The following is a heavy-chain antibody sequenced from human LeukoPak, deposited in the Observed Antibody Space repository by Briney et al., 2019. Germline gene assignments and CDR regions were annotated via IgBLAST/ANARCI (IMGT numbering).Heavy chain of an antibody. Sequence: GGSLRLSCVASGFTFSNYAMMWVRQAAGKGPEWVSAIRGSGISTEYADSVKDRFTISRDNSKNTLYLQMNSLRAEDTAVYYCARDPNGDYVGAFDMWGQGTVVTVSS. J-gene: IGHJ3*02. D-gene: IGHD4-17*01. V-gene: IGHV3-23*01. CDR1: GFTFSNYA. CDR3: ARDPNGDYVGAFDM. CDR2: IRGSGIST.